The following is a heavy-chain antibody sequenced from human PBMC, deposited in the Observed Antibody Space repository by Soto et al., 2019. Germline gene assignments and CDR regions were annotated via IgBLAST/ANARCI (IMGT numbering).Heavy chain of an antibody. Sequence: GGSLRLSCAASGFTFSSYGMHWVRQAPGKGLEWVAVIPYDGSNKYYADSVKGRFTISRDNSKNTLYLQMNSLRAEDTAVYYCAKIPSYSSSSSYFDYWGQGTLVTVSS. CDR1: GFTFSSYG. CDR3: AKIPSYSSSSSYFDY. J-gene: IGHJ4*02. V-gene: IGHV3-30*18. D-gene: IGHD6-6*01. CDR2: IPYDGSNK.